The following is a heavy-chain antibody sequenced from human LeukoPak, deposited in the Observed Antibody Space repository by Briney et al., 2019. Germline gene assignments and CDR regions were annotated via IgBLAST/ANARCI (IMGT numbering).Heavy chain of an antibody. CDR3: AGGSGWYYWFDP. J-gene: IGHJ5*02. CDR2: IYYSGST. CDR1: GGSISSSSYY. Sequence: SETLSLTCTVSGGSISSSSYYWGWIRQPPGKGLEWIGSIYYSGSTYYNPSLKSRVTISVDTSKNQFSLKLSSVTAADTAVYYCAGGSGWYYWFDPWGQGTLVTVSS. V-gene: IGHV4-39*01. D-gene: IGHD6-19*01.